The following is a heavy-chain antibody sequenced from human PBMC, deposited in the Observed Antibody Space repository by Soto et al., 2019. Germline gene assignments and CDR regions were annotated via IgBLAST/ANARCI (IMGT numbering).Heavy chain of an antibody. V-gene: IGHV1-18*04. D-gene: IGHD4-4*01. CDR1: GCTFASYC. CDR3: ARGPTVLGGGRDV. J-gene: IGHJ6*02. Sequence: ASVKDSCTASGCTFASYCIRCVRQAPGQGLEWMGWISAYNGNTNYAQKLQGRVTMTTDTSTSTAYMELRSLRSDDTAVYYCARGPTVLGGGRDVWGQGTTVTVSS. CDR2: ISAYNGNT.